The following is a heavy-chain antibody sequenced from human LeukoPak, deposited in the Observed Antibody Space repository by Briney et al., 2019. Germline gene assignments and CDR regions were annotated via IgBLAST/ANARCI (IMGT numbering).Heavy chain of an antibody. J-gene: IGHJ4*02. CDR2: IIPIFGTA. CDR3: ARGGYYDSSGYYYPLLDY. V-gene: IGHV1-69*13. CDR1: GGTFSSYA. D-gene: IGHD3-22*01. Sequence: GASVKVSCKASGGTFSSYAISWVRQAPGQGLEWMGGIIPIFGTANYAQKFQGRVTITADESTSTAYMELSSLRSEDTAVYYCARGGYYDSSGYYYPLLDYWGQGTLVTVSS.